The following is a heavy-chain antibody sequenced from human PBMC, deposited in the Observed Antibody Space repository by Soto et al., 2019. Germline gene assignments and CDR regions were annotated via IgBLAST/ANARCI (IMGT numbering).Heavy chain of an antibody. J-gene: IGHJ3*02. CDR3: ARDLTIAVAGAFDI. Sequence: QVQLVESGGGVVQPGRSLRLSCAASGFTFSSYGMHWVRQAPGKGLEWVAVIWYDGSNKYYADSVKGRFTISRDNSKNTLYLQMNSQRAEDTAVYYCARDLTIAVAGAFDIWGQGTMVTVSS. CDR2: IWYDGSNK. CDR1: GFTFSSYG. D-gene: IGHD6-19*01. V-gene: IGHV3-33*01.